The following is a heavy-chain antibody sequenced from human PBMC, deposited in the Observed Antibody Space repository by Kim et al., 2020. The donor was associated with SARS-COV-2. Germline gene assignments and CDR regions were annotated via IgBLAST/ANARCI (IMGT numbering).Heavy chain of an antibody. J-gene: IGHJ4*02. V-gene: IGHV3-15*01. Sequence: VKGRFTIAREDSKNTLYLQMNSLKTEDTAVYYCTSRYYYGAGSTEYYFDYWGQGTLVTVSS. D-gene: IGHD3-10*01. CDR3: TSRYYYGAGSTEYYFDY.